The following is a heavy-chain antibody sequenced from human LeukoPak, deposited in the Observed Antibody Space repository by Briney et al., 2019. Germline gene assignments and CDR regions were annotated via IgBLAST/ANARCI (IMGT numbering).Heavy chain of an antibody. CDR1: GSSFNTYG. V-gene: IGHV3-30*03. J-gene: IGHJ3*02. Sequence: GGSLRLSCAASGSSFNTYGAHWIRQAPGKGLDWVAAISYDGKNKYYADSVKGRFTISRDTSKNTLDLQMNSLRVADTALYYCASLPMERLPHNGFDIWGQGTMVTVSS. CDR2: ISYDGKNK. D-gene: IGHD1-26*01. CDR3: ASLPMERLPHNGFDI.